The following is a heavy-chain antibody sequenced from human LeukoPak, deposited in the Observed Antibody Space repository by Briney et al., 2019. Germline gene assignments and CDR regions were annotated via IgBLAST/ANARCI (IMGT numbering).Heavy chain of an antibody. CDR3: ARAGALNDAFDI. D-gene: IGHD1-26*01. CDR1: GFTVSSNY. J-gene: IGHJ3*02. CDR2: IYSGGST. V-gene: IGHV3-66*01. Sequence: GGSLRLSCAASGFTVSSNYMSWVRQAPGKGLEWASVIYSGGSTYYADSVKGRFTISRDNSKNTLYLQMNSLRAEDTAVYYCARAGALNDAFDIWGQGTMVTVSS.